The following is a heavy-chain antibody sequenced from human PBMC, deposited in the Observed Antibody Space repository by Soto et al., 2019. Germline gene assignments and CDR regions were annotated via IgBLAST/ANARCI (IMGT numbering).Heavy chain of an antibody. CDR1: GGTFSSYT. D-gene: IGHD4-17*01. CDR3: ARDLDVHSDYGTEFDY. CDR2: IIPILGIA. V-gene: IGHV1-69*04. J-gene: IGHJ4*02. Sequence: ASVKVSCKASGGTFSSYTISWVRQAPGQGLEWMGRIIPILGIANYAQKFQGRVTITADKSTSTAYMELSSLRSEDTAVYYCARDLDVHSDYGTEFDYWGQGTLVTVSS.